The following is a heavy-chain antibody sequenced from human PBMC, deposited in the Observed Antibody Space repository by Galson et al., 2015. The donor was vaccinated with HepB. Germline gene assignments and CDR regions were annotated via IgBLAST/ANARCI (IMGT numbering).Heavy chain of an antibody. CDR1: GGSISSSSYY. V-gene: IGHV2-70*11. D-gene: IGHD6-13*01. Sequence: TLSLTCTVSGGSISSSSYYWGWIRQPPGKALEWLARIDWDDDKYYSTSLKTRLTISKDTSKNQVVLTMTNMDPVDTATYYCAREISSSYYYYGMDVWGQGTTVTVSS. CDR2: IDWDDDK. J-gene: IGHJ6*02. CDR3: AREISSSYYYYGMDV.